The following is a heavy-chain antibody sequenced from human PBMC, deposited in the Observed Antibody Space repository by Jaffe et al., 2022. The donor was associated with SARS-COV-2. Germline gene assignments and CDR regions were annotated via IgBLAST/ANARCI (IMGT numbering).Heavy chain of an antibody. J-gene: IGHJ6*02. D-gene: IGHD2-2*01. CDR3: ARLYSTSWDSAYYYYYGMDV. Sequence: QVQLQESGPGLVKPSETLSLTCTVSGGSISSYYWSWIRQPPGKGLEWIGYIYYSGSTNYNPSLKSRVTISVDTSKNQFSLKLSSVTAADTAVYYCARLYSTSWDSAYYYYYGMDVWGQGTTVTVSS. CDR2: IYYSGST. CDR1: GGSISSYY. V-gene: IGHV4-59*08.